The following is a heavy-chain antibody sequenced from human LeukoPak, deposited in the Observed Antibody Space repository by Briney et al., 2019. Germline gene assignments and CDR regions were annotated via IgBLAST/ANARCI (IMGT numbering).Heavy chain of an antibody. D-gene: IGHD6-13*01. CDR1: GFMVSSNY. J-gene: IGHJ4*02. Sequence: GGSLRLSCAASGFMVSSNYMIWVRQVPGEGLEWVSVIYGGGSTYYADSVKGRFTISRDNSKNTLYLQMSSLRAEDTAVYYCARAQYNNSWYIPFDYWGQGILVSVSS. V-gene: IGHV3-53*01. CDR2: IYGGGST. CDR3: ARAQYNNSWYIPFDY.